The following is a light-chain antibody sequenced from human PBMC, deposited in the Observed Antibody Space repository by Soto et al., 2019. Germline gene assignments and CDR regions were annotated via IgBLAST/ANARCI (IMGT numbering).Light chain of an antibody. V-gene: IGLV2-14*01. CDR2: DVS. CDR3: CSYTSSSTPEV. CDR1: SSDVGGYNY. Sequence: QSALTQPASVSGSPGQSITISCTGTSSDVGGYNYVSWYQQHPGKAPKLMIYDVSNRPSGVSNRFSGSKSGNTASLTISGLQAEDEADYYCCSYTSSSTPEVFGGGTQLTVL. J-gene: IGLJ2*01.